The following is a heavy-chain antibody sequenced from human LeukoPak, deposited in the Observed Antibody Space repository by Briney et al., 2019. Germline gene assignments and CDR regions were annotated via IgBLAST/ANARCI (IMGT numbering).Heavy chain of an antibody. Sequence: GGSLRLSCAASGFTFSSYAMSWVRQAPGKGLEWVSVIYSGGSTYYADSVKGRFTISRDNSKNTLYLQMNSLRAEDTAVYYCAKDGDSSSWIYYYYYMDVWGKGTTVTVSS. J-gene: IGHJ6*03. V-gene: IGHV3-23*03. CDR3: AKDGDSSSWIYYYYYMDV. CDR2: IYSGGST. CDR1: GFTFSSYA. D-gene: IGHD6-13*01.